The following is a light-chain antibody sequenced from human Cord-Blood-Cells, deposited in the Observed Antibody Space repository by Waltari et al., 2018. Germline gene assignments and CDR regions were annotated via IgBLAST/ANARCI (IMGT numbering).Light chain of an antibody. Sequence: DIVMTQSPDPLAVSLGERATINCKSIQSVLYSSNHKNYLAWYQQKPGQPPKLLIYWASTRESGVPDRFSGSGSGTDFTLTISSLQAEDVAVYYCQQYYSTPRTFGQGTKVEIK. J-gene: IGKJ1*01. CDR2: WAS. CDR1: QSVLYSSNHKNY. CDR3: QQYYSTPRT. V-gene: IGKV4-1*01.